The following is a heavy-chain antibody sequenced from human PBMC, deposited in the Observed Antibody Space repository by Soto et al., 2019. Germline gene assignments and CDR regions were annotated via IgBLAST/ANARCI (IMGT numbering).Heavy chain of an antibody. D-gene: IGHD2-15*01. V-gene: IGHV3-23*01. Sequence: PGGSLRLSCAASGFTFSSYAMTWVRQAPGKGLERVSSISFSDGGTYYADSVKGRLTISRDNSKNTLFLQMNSLRVEDTAVYYCVKDDRILGRRYFDLWGRGTLVTVSS. CDR3: VKDDRILGRRYFDL. CDR2: ISFSDGGT. CDR1: GFTFSSYA. J-gene: IGHJ2*01.